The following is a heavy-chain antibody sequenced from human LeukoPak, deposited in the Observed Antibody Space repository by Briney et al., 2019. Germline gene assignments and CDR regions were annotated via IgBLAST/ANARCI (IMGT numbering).Heavy chain of an antibody. CDR2: IYSGGST. CDR3: ARESAAGISAFDY. V-gene: IGHV3-66*01. D-gene: IGHD6-13*01. J-gene: IGHJ4*02. Sequence: GGSLRLSCAASGFTVSSNYMSWVRQAPGKGLGWVSVIYSGGSTYYADSVKGRFTISRDNSKNTLYLQTNSLRAEDTAVYYCARESAAGISAFDYWGQGTLVTVSS. CDR1: GFTVSSNY.